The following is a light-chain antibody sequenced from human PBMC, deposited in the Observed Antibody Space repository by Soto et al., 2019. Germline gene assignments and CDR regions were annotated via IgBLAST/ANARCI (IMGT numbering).Light chain of an antibody. CDR1: QIVGTS. J-gene: IGKJ4*01. V-gene: IGKV3-11*01. Sequence: IVLTQSPATLSLSPGERASLSCRASQIVGTSLAWYQQRPGQAPRLLIYDASSRAAGIPARFSGGGSGTDFTLTISSLEPEAFAVYYCQQRFDWPLTFGGGTKVEIK. CDR2: DAS. CDR3: QQRFDWPLT.